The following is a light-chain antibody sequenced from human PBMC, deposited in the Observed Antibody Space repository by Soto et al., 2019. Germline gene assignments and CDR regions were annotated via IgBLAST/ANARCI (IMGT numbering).Light chain of an antibody. CDR1: QSVSSN. J-gene: IGKJ1*01. CDR3: QQYNDWPLT. CDR2: GAF. V-gene: IGKV3-15*01. Sequence: EIVMKNSAFALSVSPGERVTLSCRASQSVSSNLAWYQQKPGQAPSLLIYGAFTRATGIPARFSGTGSGTEFTLTISSLQSEDFALYYCQQYNDWPLTFAHGTKVDIK.